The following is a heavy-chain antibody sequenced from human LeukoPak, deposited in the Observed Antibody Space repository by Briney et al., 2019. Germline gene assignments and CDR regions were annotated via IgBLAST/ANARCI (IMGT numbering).Heavy chain of an antibody. D-gene: IGHD3-10*01. CDR2: INPNSGGT. CDR1: GYTFTSYY. CDR3: ARVRSPGFGELLTY. Sequence: EASVKVSCKASGYTFTSYYMHWVRQAPGQGLEWMGWINPNSGGTNYAQKFQGRVTMTRDTSISTAYMELSRLRSDDTAVYYCARVRSPGFGELLTYWGQGTLVTVSS. J-gene: IGHJ4*02. V-gene: IGHV1-2*02.